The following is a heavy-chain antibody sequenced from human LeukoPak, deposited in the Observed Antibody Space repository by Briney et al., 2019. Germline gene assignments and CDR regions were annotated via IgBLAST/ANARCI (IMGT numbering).Heavy chain of an antibody. V-gene: IGHV4-39*01. Sequence: SETLSLTCTVSGGSISSSSYYWGWIRQPPGKGQEWIGSIYYSGSTSYNPSLKSRVTISVDTSKNQFSLKLSSVTAADTAVYYCARKGNHFWSGYYTGLTGEYYFDYWGQGTLVTVSS. CDR3: ARKGNHFWSGYYTGLTGEYYFDY. CDR2: IYYSGST. J-gene: IGHJ4*02. D-gene: IGHD3-3*02. CDR1: GGSISSSSYY.